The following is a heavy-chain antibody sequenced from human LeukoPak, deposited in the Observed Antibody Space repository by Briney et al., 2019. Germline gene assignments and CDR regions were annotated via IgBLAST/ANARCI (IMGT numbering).Heavy chain of an antibody. CDR3: TRPVGDRDY. V-gene: IGHV3-73*01. J-gene: IGHJ4*02. Sequence: GGSLRLSCAASGFTFSGSAMHWVRQASGKGLEWVGRIRSKANSYATAYAASVKGRFTIARDESKHTAYLQMNSLKTEDTAVYYCTRPVGDRDYWGQGTLVTVSS. CDR1: GFTFSGSA. CDR2: IRSKANSYAT. D-gene: IGHD3-16*01.